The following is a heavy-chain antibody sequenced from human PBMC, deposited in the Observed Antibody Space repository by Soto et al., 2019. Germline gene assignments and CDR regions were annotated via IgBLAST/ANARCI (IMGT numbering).Heavy chain of an antibody. Sequence: PSETLSLTCIVSGGSVGSGAYYWGWIRQPPGKGLEWIGDIYYSGMTRYNPSLKSRVTISVDTSKNQFSLKLSSVTAADTAVYYCARHGYYYDSTGYYYFVWGQGTLVTVSS. CDR2: IYYSGMT. D-gene: IGHD3-22*01. CDR3: ARHGYYYDSTGYYYFV. J-gene: IGHJ4*02. V-gene: IGHV4-39*01. CDR1: GGSVGSGAYY.